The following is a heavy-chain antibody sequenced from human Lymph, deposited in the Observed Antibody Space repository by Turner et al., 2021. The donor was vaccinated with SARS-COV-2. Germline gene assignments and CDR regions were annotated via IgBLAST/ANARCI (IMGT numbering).Heavy chain of an antibody. D-gene: IGHD1-26*01. Sequence: QVQLVPSGAEVKKPGSSVTVSCKASGGTFSTYVISWLRQAPGQGLEWMGGIIPILGIANYAQKFQGRVTITADKATSTAYMELSSLRSEDTAVYHCARRHSGNYDAFDIWGQGTMVTVSS. CDR2: IIPILGIA. J-gene: IGHJ3*02. CDR1: GGTFSTYV. V-gene: IGHV1-69*10. CDR3: ARRHSGNYDAFDI.